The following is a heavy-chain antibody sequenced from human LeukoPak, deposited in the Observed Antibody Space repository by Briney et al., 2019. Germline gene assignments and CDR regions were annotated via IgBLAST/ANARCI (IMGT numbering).Heavy chain of an antibody. V-gene: IGHV4-34*01. CDR1: GGSFSGYY. J-gene: IGHJ4*02. CDR3: AGGRTEYSSSWYLFDY. Sequence: SETLSLTCAVYGGSFSGYYWSWIRQPPGKGLEWLGEINHSGSTNYNPSLKSRVTISVDTSKNQFSLKLSSVTAADTAVYYCAGGRTEYSSSWYLFDYWGQGTLVTVSS. CDR2: INHSGST. D-gene: IGHD6-13*01.